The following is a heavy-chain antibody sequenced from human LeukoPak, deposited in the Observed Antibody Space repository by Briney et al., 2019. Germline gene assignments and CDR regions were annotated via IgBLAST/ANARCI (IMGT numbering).Heavy chain of an antibody. D-gene: IGHD1-26*01. J-gene: IGHJ4*02. Sequence: GGSLRLSCAASGFTFSTYWMYWVRQAPGKGLVWVSRINTDGRNTGYADSVKGRFTISRDNAKNTLYLQMTILTAEDTAVYYCARVGKSGSYYYFDYWGQGTLVTASS. V-gene: IGHV3-74*01. CDR1: GFTFSTYW. CDR3: ARVGKSGSYYYFDY. CDR2: INTDGRNT.